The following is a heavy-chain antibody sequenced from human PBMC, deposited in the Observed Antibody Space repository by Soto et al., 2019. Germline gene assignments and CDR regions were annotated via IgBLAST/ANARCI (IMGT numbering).Heavy chain of an antibody. Sequence: QLQLVQSGSEVKKPGASVKVSCKTSGFTFTNYGFTWVRQAPGKGLEWMGWSSALNGFTNYGQDFQGRVTLTTDSSTNTAYMALGGLRAAGPAFYYCAAATSIAIGLRYWGQGNLVSVAS. D-gene: IGHD6-6*01. CDR1: GFTFTNYG. J-gene: IGHJ4*02. CDR2: SSALNGFT. V-gene: IGHV1-18*01. CDR3: AAATSIAIGLRY.